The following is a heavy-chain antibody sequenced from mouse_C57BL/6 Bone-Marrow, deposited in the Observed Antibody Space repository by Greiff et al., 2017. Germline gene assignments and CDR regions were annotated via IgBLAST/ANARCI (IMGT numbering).Heavy chain of an antibody. J-gene: IGHJ1*03. V-gene: IGHV5-4*03. CDR2: ISDGGSYT. D-gene: IGHD2-2*01. Sequence: EVKLMESGGGLVKPGGSLKLSCAASGFTFSSYAMSWVRQTPEKRLEWVATISDGGSYTYYPDNVKGRFTISRDNAKNNLYLQMSHLKSEDTAMYYCARLWLDWDVDGWGTGTTVTGSS. CDR1: GFTFSSYA. CDR3: ARLWLDWDVDG.